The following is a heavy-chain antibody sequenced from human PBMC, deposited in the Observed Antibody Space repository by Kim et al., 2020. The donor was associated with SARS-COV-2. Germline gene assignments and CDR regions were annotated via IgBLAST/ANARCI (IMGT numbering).Heavy chain of an antibody. V-gene: IGHV3-21*04. Sequence: GGSLRLSCAASGFTFSSYSMNWVRQAPGKGLEWVSSISSSSSYIYYADSVKGRFTISRDNAKNSLYLQMNSMRAEDTAVYYCARDNVPSITMVRGVIKKHYYYGMDVWGQGTTVTVSS. CDR2: ISSSSSYI. CDR3: ARDNVPSITMVRGVIKKHYYYGMDV. CDR1: GFTFSSYS. J-gene: IGHJ6*02. D-gene: IGHD3-10*01.